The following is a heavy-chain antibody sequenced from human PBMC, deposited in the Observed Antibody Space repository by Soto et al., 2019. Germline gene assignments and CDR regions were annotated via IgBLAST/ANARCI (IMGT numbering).Heavy chain of an antibody. CDR1: GGSFSGYY. CDR2: VNHSGST. J-gene: IGHJ6*02. D-gene: IGHD3-10*02. V-gene: IGHV4-34*01. Sequence: SETLSLTCAVYGGSFSGYYWSWIRQPPGKGLEWIGEVNHSGSTNYNPSLKSRVTISVDTSKNQFSLKLSSVTAADTAVYYCARRGTCSGSPSCGMDVWGQGTTVTVSS. CDR3: ARRGTCSGSPSCGMDV.